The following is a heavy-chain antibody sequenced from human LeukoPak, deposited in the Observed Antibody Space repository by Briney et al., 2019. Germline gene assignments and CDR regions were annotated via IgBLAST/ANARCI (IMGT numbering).Heavy chain of an antibody. V-gene: IGHV1-18*01. CDR3: ARADYYDSSGYYYFDY. CDR1: GYTFTSYG. CDR2: ISAYNGNT. Sequence: ASVKVSCKASGYTFTSYGISWVRQAPGQGLEWMGWISAYNGNTNYAQKLQGRATMTTDTSTSTAYMELRSLRSDDTAVYYCARADYYDSSGYYYFDYWGQGTLVTVSS. J-gene: IGHJ4*02. D-gene: IGHD3-22*01.